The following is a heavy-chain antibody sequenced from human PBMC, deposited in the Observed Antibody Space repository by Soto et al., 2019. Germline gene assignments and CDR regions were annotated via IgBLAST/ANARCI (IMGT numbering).Heavy chain of an antibody. CDR3: ARGDVFDL. V-gene: IGHV4-4*07. CDR1: GDSISGYY. J-gene: IGHJ3*01. Sequence: QVQLQESGPELVKPSETVSLICTVSGDSISGYYWSWIRQPAGKGLEWIGRIYSSGNANYNPSLKSRVSMSVDMSKNQFSLKVTSVTAADTAMYYCARGDVFDLWGQGTKVTVSS. CDR2: IYSSGNA.